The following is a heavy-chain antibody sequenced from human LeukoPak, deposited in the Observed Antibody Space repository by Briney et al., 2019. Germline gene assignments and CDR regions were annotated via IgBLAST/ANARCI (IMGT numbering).Heavy chain of an antibody. Sequence: SETLSLTCAVYGGSFSGYYWSWIRQPPGKGLEWIGEINHSGSTNHNPSLKSRVTISVDTSKNQFSLKLSSVTAADTAVYYCARDWGDHGAFDIWGQGTMVTVSS. D-gene: IGHD2-21*02. CDR3: ARDWGDHGAFDI. V-gene: IGHV4-34*01. CDR2: INHSGST. CDR1: GGSFSGYY. J-gene: IGHJ3*02.